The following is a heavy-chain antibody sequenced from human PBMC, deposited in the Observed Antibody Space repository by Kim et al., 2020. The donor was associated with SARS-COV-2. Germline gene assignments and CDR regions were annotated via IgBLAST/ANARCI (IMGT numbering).Heavy chain of an antibody. V-gene: IGHV3-23*01. CDR3: AKVSGSGTYFDY. Sequence: GESLRLSCAASGFTFSTYAMSWVRQAPGKGLEWVSLISGSGVITYYADSVKGRFTISRDNSKNTLYLQMNSLRAEGTAIYYCAKVSGSGTYFDYWGQGT. CDR1: GFTFSTYA. J-gene: IGHJ4*02. D-gene: IGHD3-10*01. CDR2: ISGSGVIT.